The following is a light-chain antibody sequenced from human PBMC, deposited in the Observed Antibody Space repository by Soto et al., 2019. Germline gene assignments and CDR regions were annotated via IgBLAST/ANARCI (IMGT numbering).Light chain of an antibody. V-gene: IGKV1-27*01. CDR1: QGIRHY. J-gene: IGKJ5*01. CDR3: QQYNSYPRT. Sequence: DIQMTQSPSSLSASVGDRDAVTGLASQGIRHYLAWYQQKPGKVPKLLIYDASNLQSGVPSRFRAGGSGTEFTLTITSLQTEDVATHYCQQYNSYPRTFGQGTRLEIK. CDR2: DAS.